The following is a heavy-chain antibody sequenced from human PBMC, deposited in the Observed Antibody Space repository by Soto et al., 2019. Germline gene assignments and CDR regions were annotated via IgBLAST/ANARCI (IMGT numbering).Heavy chain of an antibody. CDR1: GYTFSRHG. J-gene: IGHJ4*02. Sequence: QVQLVQSGAEVKKPGASVTVSCKASGYTFSRHGISWVRQAPGQGLELMAGSGNTNYAQKFKGRLTLTTNPSTRTAYMELRSLRSDDTAVYYCARGADYFSSGYYYEYWGQGTLVTVSS. D-gene: IGHD3-3*01. CDR2: SGNT. V-gene: IGHV1-18*04. CDR3: ARGADYFSSGYYYEY.